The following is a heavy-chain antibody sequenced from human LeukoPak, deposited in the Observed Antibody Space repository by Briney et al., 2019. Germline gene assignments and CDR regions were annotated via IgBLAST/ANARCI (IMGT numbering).Heavy chain of an antibody. CDR1: GFTFTNYV. V-gene: IGHV3-30-3*01. CDR2: VSSDGINK. Sequence: PGGSLRLSCVASGFTFTNYVIHWLRQAPGKGLEWVAVVSSDGINKYYADSVKGRFTISRDNSKNTLYLQMNILRAEDTAVYYCARVSDGSGFGDYWGQGTLVTVSS. D-gene: IGHD3-22*01. CDR3: ARVSDGSGFGDY. J-gene: IGHJ4*02.